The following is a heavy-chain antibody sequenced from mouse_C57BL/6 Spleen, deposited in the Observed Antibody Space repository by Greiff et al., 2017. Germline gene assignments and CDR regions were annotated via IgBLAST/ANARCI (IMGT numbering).Heavy chain of an antibody. D-gene: IGHD2-4*01. CDR2: ISYDGSN. V-gene: IGHV3-6*01. CDR3: ARAYYDYDFAY. CDR1: GYTITSGYY. J-gene: IGHJ3*01. Sequence: VQLKQSGPGLVKPSQSLSLTCSVTGYTITSGYYWNWIRQFPGNKLEWMGYISYDGSNNYNPSLKNRISITRDTSKNQFFLKLNSVTTEDTATYYCARAYYDYDFAYWGQGTLVTVSA.